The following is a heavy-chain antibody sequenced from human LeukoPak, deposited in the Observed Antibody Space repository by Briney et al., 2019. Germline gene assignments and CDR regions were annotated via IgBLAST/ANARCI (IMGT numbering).Heavy chain of an antibody. CDR3: TTPRREYYDFWSGYYSKVQFDY. CDR1: GFTFSNAW. Sequence: GGSLRLSCAASGFTFSNAWMSWVRQAPGKGLEWVGRIKSNTDGGTTDYAAPVKGRFTISRDDSKNTLYLQMNSLKTEDTAVYYCTTPRREYYDFWSGYYSKVQFDYWGQGTLVTVSS. CDR2: IKSNTDGGTT. J-gene: IGHJ4*02. V-gene: IGHV3-15*01. D-gene: IGHD3-3*01.